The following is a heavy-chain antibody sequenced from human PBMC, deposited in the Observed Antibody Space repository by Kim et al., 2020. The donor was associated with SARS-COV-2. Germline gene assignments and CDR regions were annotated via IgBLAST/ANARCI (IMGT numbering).Heavy chain of an antibody. CDR3: ARALYSSHGGHWFDP. J-gene: IGHJ5*02. D-gene: IGHD6-19*01. CDR1: GYTFTSYG. Sequence: ASVKVSCKASGYTFTSYGISWVRQAPGQGLEWMGWISAYNGNTNYAQKLQGRVTMTTDTSTSTAYMELRSLRSDDTAVYYCARALYSSHGGHWFDPWGQGTLVTVSS. V-gene: IGHV1-18*01. CDR2: ISAYNGNT.